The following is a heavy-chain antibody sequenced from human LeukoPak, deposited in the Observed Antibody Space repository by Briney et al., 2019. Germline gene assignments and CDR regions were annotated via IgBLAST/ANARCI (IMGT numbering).Heavy chain of an antibody. Sequence: ASVKVSCKAFGYTFIGYYIHWVRQAAGQGLEWMGWINPNNGGTNYAQKFQDRVTMTRDKSINTAHMELSRLRSDDTAVYYCARDHSGTYFGWFDPWGQGTLVSVSS. D-gene: IGHD1-26*01. J-gene: IGHJ5*02. CDR2: INPNNGGT. V-gene: IGHV1-2*02. CDR1: GYTFIGYY. CDR3: ARDHSGTYFGWFDP.